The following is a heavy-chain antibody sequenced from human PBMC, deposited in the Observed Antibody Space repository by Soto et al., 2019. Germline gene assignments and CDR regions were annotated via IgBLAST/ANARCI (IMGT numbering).Heavy chain of an antibody. V-gene: IGHV4-4*07. J-gene: IGHJ5*02. CDR3: VASLAASGLNWLDP. CDR2: IFANGHT. D-gene: IGHD6-13*01. CDR1: GGSISEKY. Sequence: SETLSLTCIVSGGSISEKYWNWVRQPPGKGLEWIGLIFANGHTDYNPSLKSRVTMSVDASKNQFSLRLTSMTAADTAVYYCVASLAASGLNWLDPWGRGTLVTVS.